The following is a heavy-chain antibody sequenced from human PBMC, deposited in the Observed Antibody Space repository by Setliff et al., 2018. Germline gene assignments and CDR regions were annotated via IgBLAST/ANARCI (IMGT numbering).Heavy chain of an antibody. CDR2: INHSGST. Sequence: PSETLSLTCAVYGGSFSGYYWTWIRQPPGKGLEWSGEINHSGSTNYNPSLKSRVTISVDTSKNQFSLKLSSVTAADTAVYYCARGKGSWVLLRWFDPWGQGTLVTVSS. V-gene: IGHV4-34*01. CDR1: GGSFSGYY. CDR3: ARGKGSWVLLRWFDP. J-gene: IGHJ5*02. D-gene: IGHD3-10*01.